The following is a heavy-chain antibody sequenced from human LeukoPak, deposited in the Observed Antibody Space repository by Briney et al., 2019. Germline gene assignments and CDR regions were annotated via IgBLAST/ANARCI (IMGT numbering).Heavy chain of an antibody. V-gene: IGHV1-2*02. Sequence: ASVKVSCKASGYTFTDFYIHWVRQAPGQGLEWMGWINPNSGGTNYAQKFQGRVTMTRDTSISTVYMELSSLRSDDTAMYYCARESVEDESYDYWGQGTLVTVSS. CDR3: ARESVEDESYDY. CDR1: GYTFTDFY. CDR2: INPNSGGT. J-gene: IGHJ4*02. D-gene: IGHD2-15*01.